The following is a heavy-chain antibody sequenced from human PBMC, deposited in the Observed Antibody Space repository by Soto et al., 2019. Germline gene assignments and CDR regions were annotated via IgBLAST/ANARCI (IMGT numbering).Heavy chain of an antibody. V-gene: IGHV1-18*01. Sequence: ASVKVSCKASGYTFTNFGISWVRQAPGQGLEWMGWISAYNGNTNYAQKFQGRVTITADESTSTAYMELSSLRSEDTAVYYCAIKAVRYSYGKPFDYWGQGTLVTVSS. CDR3: AIKAVRYSYGKPFDY. D-gene: IGHD5-18*01. CDR1: GYTFTNFG. J-gene: IGHJ4*02. CDR2: ISAYNGNT.